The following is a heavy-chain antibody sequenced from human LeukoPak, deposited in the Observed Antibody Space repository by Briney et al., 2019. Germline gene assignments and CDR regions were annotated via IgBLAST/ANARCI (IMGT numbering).Heavy chain of an antibody. CDR2: INPSGGST. D-gene: IGHD3-16*01. CDR3: ARDTQGGYYYMDV. V-gene: IGHV1-46*01. CDR1: VYTFTSDY. J-gene: IGHJ6*03. Sequence: ASVKVSCEASVYTFTSDYMHWVRQAPGQGLGWLGIINPSGGSTTYAQKFQGRVTMTRDTSTTTVYMELSSLRSEDTAVYYCARDTQGGYYYMDVWGKGTTVTVSS.